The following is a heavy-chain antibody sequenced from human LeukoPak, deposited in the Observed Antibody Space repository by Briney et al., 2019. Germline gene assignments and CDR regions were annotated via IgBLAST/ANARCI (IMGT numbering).Heavy chain of an antibody. Sequence: ASVKVSCKVSGYTLTELSMHWVRQAPGKGLEWMGGFDPEDGETIYAQKFQGRVTMTEDTSTDTAYMELSSLRSEDTAVYYCRVGATGDDAFDIWGQGTMVTVSS. V-gene: IGHV1-24*01. CDR3: RVGATGDDAFDI. CDR2: FDPEDGET. CDR1: GYTLTELS. J-gene: IGHJ3*02. D-gene: IGHD1-26*01.